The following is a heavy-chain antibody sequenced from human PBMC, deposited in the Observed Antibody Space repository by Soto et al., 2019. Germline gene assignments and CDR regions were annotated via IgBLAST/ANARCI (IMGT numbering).Heavy chain of an antibody. V-gene: IGHV3-23*01. Sequence: GGSLRLSCAASGFTFSSYAISWVRQAPWKGLEWVSAISGSGVSTYYADSVKGRFTISRDNSKNTLYLQMNSLRAEDTAVYYCAKGASSYDLGILYHYGMGLRGQGTKV. CDR2: ISGSGVST. CDR3: AKGASSYDLGILYHYGMGL. J-gene: IGHJ6*02. D-gene: IGHD5-12*01. CDR1: GFTFSSYA.